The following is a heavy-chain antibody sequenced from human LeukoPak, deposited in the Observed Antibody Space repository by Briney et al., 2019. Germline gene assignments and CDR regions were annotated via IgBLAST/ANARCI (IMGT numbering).Heavy chain of an antibody. CDR1: GGSISSDY. D-gene: IGHD6-6*01. CDR3: SSEQLGLNGIDV. Sequence: SETLSLTCTVSGGSISSDYWTGIRQPPGKGLEWIGYIYNSGSTNYNPSLKSRVTISVDTSKNQFSLKLSSVTAADTAVYYCSSEQLGLNGIDVWGQGTTVTVSS. V-gene: IGHV4-59*01. CDR2: IYNSGST. J-gene: IGHJ6*02.